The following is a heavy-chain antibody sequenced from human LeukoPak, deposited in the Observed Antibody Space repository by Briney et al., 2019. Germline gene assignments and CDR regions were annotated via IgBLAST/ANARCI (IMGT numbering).Heavy chain of an antibody. CDR3: VRLGRYSSSPRSWFDP. J-gene: IGHJ5*02. V-gene: IGHV4-4*09. CDR2: IYTSGST. D-gene: IGHD6-6*01. CDR1: GGSISSYY. Sequence: KPSETLSLTCTVSGGSISSYYWSWIRQPPGKGLEWIGYIYTSGSTNYNPSLKSRVTISVDTSKNQFSLKLSSVTAADTAVYYCVRLGRYSSSPRSWFDPWGQGTLVTVSS.